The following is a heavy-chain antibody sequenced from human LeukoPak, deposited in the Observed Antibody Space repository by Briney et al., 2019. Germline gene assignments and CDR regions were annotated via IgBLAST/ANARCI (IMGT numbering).Heavy chain of an antibody. D-gene: IGHD3-10*02. CDR3: AKSRVRGVYYFDY. Sequence: GRSLRLSCAASGFTFRTYGMNWVRQAPGKGLEWVAMITYDGSNEDYADSVKGRVTISRDNSKSTLYLQMSSLRAEDSAVYYCAKSRVRGVYYFDYWGQGTLVTVSS. V-gene: IGHV3-30*18. CDR1: GFTFRTYG. CDR2: ITYDGSNE. J-gene: IGHJ4*02.